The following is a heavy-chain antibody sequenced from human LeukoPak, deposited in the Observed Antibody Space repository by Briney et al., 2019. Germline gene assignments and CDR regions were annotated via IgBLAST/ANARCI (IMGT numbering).Heavy chain of an antibody. Sequence: PGGSLRLSCAASGFTFSSYVMSWVRQAPGKGLEWVSAITGSGGSPCYADSVKGRFTISRDNSKNTLYLQVNSLRAEDTAIYYCAKGTRNSPLTYFDYWGQGTLATASS. D-gene: IGHD1/OR15-1a*01. J-gene: IGHJ4*02. CDR1: GFTFSSYV. CDR2: ITGSGGSP. CDR3: AKGTRNSPLTYFDY. V-gene: IGHV3-23*01.